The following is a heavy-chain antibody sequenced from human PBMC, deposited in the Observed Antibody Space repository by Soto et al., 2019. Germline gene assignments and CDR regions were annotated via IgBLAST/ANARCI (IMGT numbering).Heavy chain of an antibody. D-gene: IGHD3-9*01. J-gene: IGHJ5*02. CDR3: VAAPETYHPTGYYGNWFDP. V-gene: IGHV4-39*01. CDR1: GDSITNNDYF. Sequence: QLQLQESGPGLVKPSETLSLTCTVSGDSITNNDYFWGWIRQPPGKGLEWIGSLYFGGITYYAPSLKSRVTMSVDTSKNQFSLRLDSVTAADTAVYYCVAAPETYHPTGYYGNWFDPWGQGTLVTVPS. CDR2: LYFGGIT.